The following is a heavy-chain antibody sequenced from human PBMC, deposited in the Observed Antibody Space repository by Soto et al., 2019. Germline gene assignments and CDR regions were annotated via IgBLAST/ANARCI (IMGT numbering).Heavy chain of an antibody. Sequence: GGSLRLSCAASGFTFSSYWMSWVRQAPGKGLEWVANIKQDGSEKYYVDSVKGRFTISRDNAKNSLYLQMNSLRAEDTAVYYCARDPRMYYYDSSGYWFEYNWFDPWGQGTLVTVSS. CDR3: ARDPRMYYYDSSGYWFEYNWFDP. D-gene: IGHD3-22*01. V-gene: IGHV3-7*01. CDR2: IKQDGSEK. CDR1: GFTFSSYW. J-gene: IGHJ5*02.